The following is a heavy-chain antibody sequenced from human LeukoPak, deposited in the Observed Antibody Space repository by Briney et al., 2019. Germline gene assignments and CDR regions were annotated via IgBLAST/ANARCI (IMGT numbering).Heavy chain of an antibody. CDR1: AGTFSSYA. CDR2: IIPIFGTA. CDR3: ARAEYSSSYNWFDP. J-gene: IGHJ5*02. V-gene: IGHV1-69*05. Sequence: GASVLVSCKACAGTFSSYAISWVGQAPGQELVWMGGIIPIFGTANYAQKFQGRVTITTDESTSTAYMELSSLRSEDTAVYYCARAEYSSSYNWFDPWGQGTLVTVSS. D-gene: IGHD6-6*01.